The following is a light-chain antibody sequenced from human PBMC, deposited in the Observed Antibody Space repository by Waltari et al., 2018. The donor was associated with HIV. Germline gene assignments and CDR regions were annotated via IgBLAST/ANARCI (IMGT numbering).Light chain of an antibody. CDR1: SRDVGGFNL. CDR2: EVT. J-gene: IGLJ2*01. V-gene: IGLV2-23*02. CDR3: CSYGSGSTLV. Sequence: QSGLTQPASVSGSPGQSLTISCTGTSRDVGGFNLVSWYQQLPGKAPKLMIYEVTKRPSGVSHRFSGSKSGNTASLTISGLQAEDEAHYFCCSYGSGSTLVFGGGTKLTVL.